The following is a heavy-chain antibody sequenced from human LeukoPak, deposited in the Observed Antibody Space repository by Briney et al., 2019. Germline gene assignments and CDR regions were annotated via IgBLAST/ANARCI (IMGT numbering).Heavy chain of an antibody. J-gene: IGHJ5*02. Sequence: TSETLSLTCTVSGDSISNSSHYWGWIRQPPGKGLEWIGSIYDSGSTYYNPSLKSRVTISVDTSKNQFSLKLSSVTAADTAVYYCARLFGSVVTNWFDPWGQGSLVTVSS. D-gene: IGHD3-3*01. CDR1: GDSISNSSHY. V-gene: IGHV4-39*01. CDR2: IYDSGST. CDR3: ARLFGSVVTNWFDP.